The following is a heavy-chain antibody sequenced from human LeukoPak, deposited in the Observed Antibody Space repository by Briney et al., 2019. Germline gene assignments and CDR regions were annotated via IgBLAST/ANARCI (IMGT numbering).Heavy chain of an antibody. CDR1: GGSFSGYY. CDR2: IYTSGST. Sequence: PSETLSLTCVVYGGSFSGYYWSWIRQPAGKGLEWIGRIYTSGSTSYNPSLKSRVTISVDTSKNQFSLKLSSVTAADTAVYYCARDKAVAGTKDYYYYMDVWGKGTTVTISS. CDR3: ARDKAVAGTKDYYYYMDV. J-gene: IGHJ6*03. D-gene: IGHD6-19*01. V-gene: IGHV4-4*07.